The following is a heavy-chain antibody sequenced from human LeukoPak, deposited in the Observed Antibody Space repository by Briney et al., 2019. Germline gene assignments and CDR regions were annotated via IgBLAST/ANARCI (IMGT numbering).Heavy chain of an antibody. CDR3: FTLDYYDSSGVGFDP. CDR1: GYTFTGYY. J-gene: IGHJ5*02. D-gene: IGHD3-22*01. V-gene: IGHV1-2*02. CDR2: INPNSGGT. Sequence: ASVKVSCKASGYTFTGYYMHWVRQAPGQGLEWMGWINPNSGGTNYAQKFQGRVTMTRDTSISTAYMELSRLRSDDTAVYYCFTLDYYDSSGVGFDPWGQGTLVTVSS.